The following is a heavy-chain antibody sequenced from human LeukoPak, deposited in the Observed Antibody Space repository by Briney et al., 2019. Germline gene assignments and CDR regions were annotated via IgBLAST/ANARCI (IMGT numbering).Heavy chain of an antibody. J-gene: IGHJ4*02. CDR2: IIPIFGTA. D-gene: IGHD3-22*01. CDR1: GGTFSSYA. Sequence: ASVKVSCTASGGTFSSYAISWVRQAPGQGLEWMGGIIPIFGTANYAQKFQGRVTITADESTSTAYMELSSLRSEDTAVYYCARESHYYDSSGYYFDYWGQGTLVTVSS. CDR3: ARESHYYDSSGYYFDY. V-gene: IGHV1-69*13.